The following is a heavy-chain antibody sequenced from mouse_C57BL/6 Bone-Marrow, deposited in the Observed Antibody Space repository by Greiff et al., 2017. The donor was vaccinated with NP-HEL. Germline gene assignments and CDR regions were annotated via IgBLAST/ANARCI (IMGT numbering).Heavy chain of an antibody. J-gene: IGHJ2*01. CDR2: ISYDGSN. CDR1: GYSITSGYY. D-gene: IGHD1-1*01. V-gene: IGHV3-6*01. Sequence: EVKLMESGPGLVKPSQSLSLTCSVTGYSITSGYYWNWIRQFPGNKLEWMGYISYDGSNNYNPSLKNRISITRDTSKNQFFLTLNSVTTEDTATYYCARSGSSYDDYWGQGTTLTVSS. CDR3: ARSGSSYDDY.